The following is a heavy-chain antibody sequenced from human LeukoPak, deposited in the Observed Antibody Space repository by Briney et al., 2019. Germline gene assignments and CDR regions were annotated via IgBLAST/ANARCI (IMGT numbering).Heavy chain of an antibody. D-gene: IGHD3-22*01. CDR1: GFRFSDYW. CDR2: IKTDGSAK. V-gene: IGHV3-7*01. CDR3: TEDLNHDSSG. Sequence: GGSLRLSCAASGFRFSDYWMTWVRQAPGKGLECVANIKTDGSAKYYPDSVKGRFTVSRDNAKNSLYLQMNNMRVEDTAIYYCTEDLNHDSSGWGQGTLVTVSS. J-gene: IGHJ4*02.